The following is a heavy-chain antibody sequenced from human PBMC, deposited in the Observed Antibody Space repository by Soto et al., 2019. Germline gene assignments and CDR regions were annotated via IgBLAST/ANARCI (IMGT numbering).Heavy chain of an antibody. Sequence: GSLRLSCAASGFTFSSYAMSWVRQAPGKGLEWVSAISGSGGSTYYADSVKGRFTISRDNSKNTLYLQMSSLRAEDTAVYYCARESSRQPAFDIWGQGTMVTVSS. CDR3: ARESSRQPAFDI. CDR1: GFTFSSYA. J-gene: IGHJ3*02. D-gene: IGHD2-15*01. CDR2: ISGSGGST. V-gene: IGHV3-23*01.